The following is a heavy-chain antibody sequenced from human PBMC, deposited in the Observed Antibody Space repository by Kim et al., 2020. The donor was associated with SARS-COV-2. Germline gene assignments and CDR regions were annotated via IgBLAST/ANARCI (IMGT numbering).Heavy chain of an antibody. D-gene: IGHD3-9*01. Sequence: YSGPSLKSRVTISVDTSKNQFSRRLSSVTAADTAVYYCARGILTGGAFDIWGQGTMVTVSS. J-gene: IGHJ3*02. CDR3: ARGILTGGAFDI. V-gene: IGHV4-30-2*04.